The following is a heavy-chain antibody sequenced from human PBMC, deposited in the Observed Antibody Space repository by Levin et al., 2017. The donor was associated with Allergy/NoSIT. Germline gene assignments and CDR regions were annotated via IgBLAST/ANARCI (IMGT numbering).Heavy chain of an antibody. CDR3: ASPGRLAAAGTPPGFGY. Sequence: LSLTCAASGFTFSSYAMHWVRQAPGKGLEWVAVISYDGSNKYYADSVKGRFTISRDNSKNTLYLQMNSLRAEDTAVYYCASPGRLAAAGTPPGFGYWGQGTLVTVSS. J-gene: IGHJ4*02. CDR1: GFTFSSYA. CDR2: ISYDGSNK. D-gene: IGHD6-13*01. V-gene: IGHV3-30-3*01.